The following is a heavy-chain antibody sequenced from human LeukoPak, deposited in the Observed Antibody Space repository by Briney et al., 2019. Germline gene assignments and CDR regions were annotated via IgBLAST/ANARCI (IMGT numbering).Heavy chain of an antibody. CDR3: ARDTGGYCSGGSCYGYMDV. CDR2: ISYDGSNK. Sequence: PGGSLRLSCAASGFTFSSYAMHWVRQAPGKGLEWVAVISYDGSNKYYADSVKGRFTISRDNSKNTLYLQMNSLRAEDTAVYYCARDTGGYCSGGSCYGYMDVWGKGTTVTISS. CDR1: GFTFSSYA. J-gene: IGHJ6*03. D-gene: IGHD2-15*01. V-gene: IGHV3-30*04.